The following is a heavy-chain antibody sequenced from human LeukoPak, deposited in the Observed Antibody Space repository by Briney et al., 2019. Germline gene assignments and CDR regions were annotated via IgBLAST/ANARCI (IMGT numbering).Heavy chain of an antibody. V-gene: IGHV4-34*01. Sequence: SETVSLTCSADGGSFSDSDWTWIRQPPGKELECFGEINHSGRTKYNPSLKSRVTKPVDTSKIQVSLKLSSVTAADTAVYYCAKDARGYYFESSAYPPNDLNQYYMDVWGKGTTVTISS. J-gene: IGHJ6*03. CDR2: INHSGRT. CDR3: AKDARGYYFESSAYPPNDLNQYYMDV. D-gene: IGHD3-22*01. CDR1: GGSFSDSD.